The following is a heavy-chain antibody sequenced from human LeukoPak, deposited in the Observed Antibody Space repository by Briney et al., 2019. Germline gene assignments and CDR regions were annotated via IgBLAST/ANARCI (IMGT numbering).Heavy chain of an antibody. J-gene: IGHJ6*03. CDR1: GFYFSSYS. Sequence: GGSLRLSCGASGFYFSSYSMNWVRQAPGKGLEWVSSINSGSTYMYYADSVKGRFTISRDNAKNSLHLQMYSLRAEDTAVYFCARVEATTGRNYHYYYMDVWGKGTTLTVSS. V-gene: IGHV3-21*01. D-gene: IGHD1-1*01. CDR2: INSGSTYM. CDR3: ARVEATTGRNYHYYYMDV.